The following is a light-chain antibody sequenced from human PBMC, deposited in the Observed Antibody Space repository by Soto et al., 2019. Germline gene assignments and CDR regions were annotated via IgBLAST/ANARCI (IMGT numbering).Light chain of an antibody. CDR1: QSVSSNY. CDR3: QQYSISPRT. J-gene: IGKJ2*01. Sequence: EIVLTQSPGTLSLSPGERATLSCRASQSVSSNYLAWYQQKPGQAPRLLIYGASRRASGIPDRFSGSGSGTDFTLTISNLEPEDFAVYYCQQYSISPRTFGQGTKLEIK. CDR2: GAS. V-gene: IGKV3-20*01.